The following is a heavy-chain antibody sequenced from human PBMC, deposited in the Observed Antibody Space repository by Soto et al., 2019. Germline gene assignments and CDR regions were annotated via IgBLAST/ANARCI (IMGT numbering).Heavy chain of an antibody. V-gene: IGHV1-18*01. Sequence: GHLVQSEAEVKKSGASVKVSCKASGYTFTRYGISWVRQAPGQGLEWMGWISGYNGDTNYAREFQGRFSMTIDTSTTTAYMELSSLTSDDTAVYYCAKNGQPPYYYYGLDVWGQGTKVTVSS. D-gene: IGHD2-8*01. J-gene: IGHJ6*02. CDR1: GYTFTRYG. CDR3: AKNGQPPYYYYGLDV. CDR2: ISGYNGDT.